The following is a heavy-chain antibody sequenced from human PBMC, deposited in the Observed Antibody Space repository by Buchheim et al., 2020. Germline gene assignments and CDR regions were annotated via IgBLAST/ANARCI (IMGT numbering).Heavy chain of an antibody. J-gene: IGHJ6*02. V-gene: IGHV4-59*01. Sequence: QVQLQESGPGLVKPSETLSLTCTVSGGSISSYYWSWIRQPPGKGLEWIGYIYYSGSTNYNPSLKSRVTISVNTSKNQFSLKLSSVTAADTAVYYCARDKQGYYGSGSYSIDYGMDVWGQGTTGTVSS. CDR3: ARDKQGYYGSGSYSIDYGMDV. D-gene: IGHD3-10*01. CDR2: IYYSGST. CDR1: GGSISSYY.